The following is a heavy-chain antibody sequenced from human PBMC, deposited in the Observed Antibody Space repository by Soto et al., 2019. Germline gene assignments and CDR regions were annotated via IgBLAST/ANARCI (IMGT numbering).Heavy chain of an antibody. J-gene: IGHJ6*02. Sequence: QVQLVEFGGGVVQPGRSLRLSCAASGFTFSSYAMHWVRQAPGKGLEWVAVISYDGSNKYYADSVKGRFTISRDNSKNTLYLQMNSLRAEDTAVYYCARDGRLAAAGPLYYYYGMDVWGQGTTVTVSS. CDR1: GFTFSSYA. V-gene: IGHV3-30-3*01. CDR3: ARDGRLAAAGPLYYYYGMDV. D-gene: IGHD6-13*01. CDR2: ISYDGSNK.